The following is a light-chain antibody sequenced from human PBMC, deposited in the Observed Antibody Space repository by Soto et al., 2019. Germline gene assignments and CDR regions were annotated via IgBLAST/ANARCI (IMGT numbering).Light chain of an antibody. CDR1: SNNIDSHNF. CDR3: FSYAGHTVF. Sequence: QSALTQPASVSGSPGQSITISCTVTSNNIDSHNFVSWYQQHPGKVPKLMIYEDTERPSGVSDRFSGSKSGRTASLTISGLQDEDEADYYCFSYAGHTVFFAGGTKLTVL. V-gene: IGLV2-23*01. J-gene: IGLJ2*01. CDR2: EDT.